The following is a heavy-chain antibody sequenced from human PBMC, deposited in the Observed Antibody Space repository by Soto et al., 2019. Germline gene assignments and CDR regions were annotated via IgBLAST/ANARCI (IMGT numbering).Heavy chain of an antibody. Sequence: ASVKVSCKASGYTFHGYYLHWVRQAPGQGLEWMGRIHPNRGTTNYAQKFQGRVSMTSDTSISTAYMELSSVTAADTAVYYCARDLANSNPYYFDYWGQGTLVTVSS. CDR1: GYTFHGYY. V-gene: IGHV1-2*02. CDR3: ARDLANSNPYYFDY. CDR2: IHPNRGTT. D-gene: IGHD4-4*01. J-gene: IGHJ4*02.